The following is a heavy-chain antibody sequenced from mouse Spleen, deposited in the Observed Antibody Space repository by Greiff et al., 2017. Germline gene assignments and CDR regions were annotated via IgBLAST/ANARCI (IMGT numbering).Heavy chain of an antibody. CDR1: GYAFSSYW. V-gene: IGHV1-80*01. D-gene: IGHD4-1*01. CDR3: RRGLGEGYFDY. J-gene: IGHJ2*01. Sequence: QVHLKQPGAELVMPGASVKISCKASGYAFSSYWMNWVKQRPGKGLEWIGQIYPADGYTNYNGKFKGKATLTADKSSSTAYMQLSSLTSEDSAVYFCRRGLGEGYFDYWGQGTTLTVSS. CDR2: IYPADGYT.